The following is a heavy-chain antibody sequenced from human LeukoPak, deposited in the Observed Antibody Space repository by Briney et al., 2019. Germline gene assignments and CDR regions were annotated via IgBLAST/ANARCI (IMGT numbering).Heavy chain of an antibody. V-gene: IGHV4-59*01. J-gene: IGHJ4*02. CDR1: GGSISSYY. Sequence: PSETLSLTCTVSGGSISSYYWSWIRQPPGKGLEWIGYIYYSGSTNYNPSLKSRVTISVDTSKNQFSLKLSSVTAADTAVYYCARERGLYDYFDYWGQGTLVTVSS. CDR2: IYYSGST. D-gene: IGHD2-2*02. CDR3: ARERGLYDYFDY.